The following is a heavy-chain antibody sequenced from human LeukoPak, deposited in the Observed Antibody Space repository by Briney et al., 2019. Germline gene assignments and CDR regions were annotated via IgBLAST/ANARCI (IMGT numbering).Heavy chain of an antibody. V-gene: IGHV1-69*13. J-gene: IGHJ4*02. CDR1: GGTFSSYA. D-gene: IGHD2-15*01. Sequence: GASVKVSCKASGGTFSSYAISWVRQAPGQGLEWMGGIIPIFCTANYAQKFQGRVTITADESTSTAYMEMSSLRSEDTAVYYCARSQGYCSGGSCYEPDYWGQGTLVTVSS. CDR2: IIPIFCTA. CDR3: ARSQGYCSGGSCYEPDY.